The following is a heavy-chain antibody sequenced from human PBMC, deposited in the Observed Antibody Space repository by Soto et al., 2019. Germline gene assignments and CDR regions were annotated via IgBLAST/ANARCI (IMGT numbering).Heavy chain of an antibody. J-gene: IGHJ4*02. CDR3: ARDPRPAARYYFDY. D-gene: IGHD2-2*01. Sequence: GGSLRLSCAASGFSFSRSPMHWVRQAPGKGLEWVAVISYDGSDKHYADSVKGRFTISRDNRRNTLYMQMNSLRAEDAALYYCARDPRPAARYYFDYWGQGTLVTVSS. CDR2: ISYDGSDK. V-gene: IGHV3-30-3*01. CDR1: GFSFSRSP.